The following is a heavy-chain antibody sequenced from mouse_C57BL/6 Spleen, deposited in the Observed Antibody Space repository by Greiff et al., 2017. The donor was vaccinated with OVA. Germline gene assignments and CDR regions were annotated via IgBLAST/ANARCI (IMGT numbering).Heavy chain of an antibody. CDR3: ERWGGSSDTQAWFAY. CDR1: GYTFTGYW. J-gene: IGHJ3*01. Sequence: VQLQQPGAELVKPGTSVKLSCKASGYTFTGYWMHWVKQRPGQGLEWIGVIDPSDSYTNYNQKFKGKATLTVDTSSSTAYMQLSSLTSEDSAVYYCERWGGSSDTQAWFAYWGQGTLVTVSA. D-gene: IGHD1-1*01. V-gene: IGHV1-59*01. CDR2: IDPSDSYT.